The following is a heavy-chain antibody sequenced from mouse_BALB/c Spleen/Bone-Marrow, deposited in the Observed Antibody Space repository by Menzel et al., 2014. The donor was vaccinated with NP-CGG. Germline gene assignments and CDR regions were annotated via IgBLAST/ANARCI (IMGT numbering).Heavy chain of an antibody. D-gene: IGHD2-10*01. CDR2: ILPGSGST. J-gene: IGHJ2*01. CDR1: GYRFSSFW. CDR3: AREGAFYGNPFDF. Sequence: VQLQQSGAEVMKSGASVKISCRATGYRFSSFWIEWIKQRPGHGLEWIGKILPGSGSTNYNEKFKGKATLSADTSSNTAYMQLSSLTSEDSVVYFCAREGAFYGNPFDFWGQGTTLTVSS. V-gene: IGHV1-9*01.